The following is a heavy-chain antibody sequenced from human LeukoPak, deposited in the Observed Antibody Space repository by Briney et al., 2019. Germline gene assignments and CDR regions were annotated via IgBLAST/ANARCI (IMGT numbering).Heavy chain of an antibody. CDR3: ARTTNGTSSSPFDY. V-gene: IGHV5-51*01. CDR1: GYSFTSYW. CDR2: IYPGDSDT. J-gene: IGHJ4*02. Sequence: GESLKISCKGSGYSFTSYWIGWVRQMPGKGLEWMGIIYPGDSDTIYSPSFRGQVTISVDKSINTAYLQWSSLQASDTAMYYCARTTNGTSSSPFDYWGQGTLVTVSS. D-gene: IGHD6-6*01.